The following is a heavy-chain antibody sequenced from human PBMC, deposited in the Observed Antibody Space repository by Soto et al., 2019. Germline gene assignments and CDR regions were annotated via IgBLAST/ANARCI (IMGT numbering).Heavy chain of an antibody. Sequence: QVQLQESGPGLVKSSETLSLTCTVSGGSISSYYWSWIRQPPGKGLEWIGYIYYSGSTKYNPSLXGRVTISVDTXXNXFXXKVSSVTAADPAVYYCATASGSTYGGPYYYYGLDVWGQGTTVTVSS. CDR3: ATASGSTYGGPYYYYGLDV. CDR1: GGSISSYY. J-gene: IGHJ6*02. D-gene: IGHD2-15*01. V-gene: IGHV4-59*08. CDR2: IYYSGST.